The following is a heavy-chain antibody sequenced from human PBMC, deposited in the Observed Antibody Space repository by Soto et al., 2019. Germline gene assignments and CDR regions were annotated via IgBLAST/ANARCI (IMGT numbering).Heavy chain of an antibody. V-gene: IGHV4-30-4*01. CDR2: IYYSGST. CDR1: GGSISSGDYY. D-gene: IGHD3-9*01. Sequence: QVQLQESGPGLVKPSQTLSLTCTVSGGSISSGDYYWSWIRQPPGKGLEWIGYIYYSGSTYYNPSLKSRVTISVDTSKNQFSLKLSSVTAADTAVYYCAREVYDILTGYPYYFDYWGQGPLVTVSS. CDR3: AREVYDILTGYPYYFDY. J-gene: IGHJ4*02.